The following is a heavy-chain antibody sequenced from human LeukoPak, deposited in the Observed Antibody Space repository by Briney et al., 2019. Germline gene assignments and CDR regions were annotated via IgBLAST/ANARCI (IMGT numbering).Heavy chain of an antibody. J-gene: IGHJ4*02. CDR2: ISGSGGTT. V-gene: IGHV3-23*01. D-gene: IGHD3-22*01. CDR3: AKDGYDSSGYFY. Sequence: GGSLRLSCAASGFTFSSYAMSWVRQAPGKGLEWVSAISGSGGTTYYADSVKGRFTISRDNSKNTLYLQMNSLRAEDTAVYYCAKDGYDSSGYFYWGQGTLVTVSS. CDR1: GFTFSSYA.